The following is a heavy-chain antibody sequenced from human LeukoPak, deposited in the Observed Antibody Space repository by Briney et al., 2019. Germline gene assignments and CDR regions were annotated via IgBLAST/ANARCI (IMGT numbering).Heavy chain of an antibody. CDR1: GFTFSSYS. CDR3: AREVDV. V-gene: IGHV3-21*01. J-gene: IGHJ6*02. Sequence: PGRSLRLSCAASGFTFSSYSMNWVRQAPGKGLEWVSSISSSSSYLYYADSVKGRFTISRDNAKNSLYLQMNSLRAEDTAVYYCAREVDVWGQGTTVTVSS. CDR2: ISSSSSYL.